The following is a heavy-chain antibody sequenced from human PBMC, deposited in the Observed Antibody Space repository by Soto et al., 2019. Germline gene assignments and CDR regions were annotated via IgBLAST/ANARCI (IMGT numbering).Heavy chain of an antibody. CDR3: ARARCSSTSCYGRIYYYYGMDV. V-gene: IGHV1-18*01. CDR1: GYTFTSYG. J-gene: IGHJ6*02. D-gene: IGHD2-2*01. Sequence: ASVKVSCKASGYTFTSYGISWVRQAPGQGLEWMGWISAYNGNTNYAQKLQGRVTMTTDTSTSTAYMELRSLRSDDTAVYYCARARCSSTSCYGRIYYYYGMDVWGQGTTVTVSS. CDR2: ISAYNGNT.